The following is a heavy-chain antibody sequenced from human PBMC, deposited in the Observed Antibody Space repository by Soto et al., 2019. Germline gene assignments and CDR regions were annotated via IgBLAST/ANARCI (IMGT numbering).Heavy chain of an antibody. CDR3: ARDSGTVNPGYFDF. CDR2: ISSHSNYI. J-gene: IGHJ4*02. Sequence: KTGGSLRLSCAASGFTFDTYSMNWVRQAPGKGLDWVSSISSHSNYIYYADSLRGRVTISRDNAKKLLYLEVNRLTVDDTAIYYCARDSGTVNPGYFDFWGQGILVTVSS. V-gene: IGHV3-21*01. CDR1: GFTFDTYS. D-gene: IGHD4-17*01.